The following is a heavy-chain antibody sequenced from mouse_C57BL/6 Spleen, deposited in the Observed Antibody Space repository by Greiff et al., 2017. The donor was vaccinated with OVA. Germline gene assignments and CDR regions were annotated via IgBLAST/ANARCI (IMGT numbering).Heavy chain of an antibody. V-gene: IGHV3-6*01. CDR3: AREGTTVVGGYFDV. D-gene: IGHD1-1*01. Sequence: EVQVEESGPGLVKPSQSLSLSCSVTGYSITSGYFWNWIRQFPGNQLEWMGYIPYDGSTNYNPSFKNRTSITRDTSKNQIFLKLNSVTTEDAATDYCAREGTTVVGGYFDVWGTGTTVTVSS. CDR1: GYSITSGYF. J-gene: IGHJ1*03. CDR2: IPYDGST.